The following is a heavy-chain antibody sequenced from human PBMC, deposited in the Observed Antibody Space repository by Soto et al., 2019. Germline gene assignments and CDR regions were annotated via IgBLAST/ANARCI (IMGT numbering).Heavy chain of an antibody. CDR3: ARAGPFDDSSAPGYFDL. V-gene: IGHV1-69*06. J-gene: IGHJ2*01. CDR1: GGTFSSYA. CDR2: IIPIFGTA. D-gene: IGHD3-22*01. Sequence: QVQLVQSGAEVKKPGSSVKVSCKASGGTFSSYAISWVRQAPGQGLEWMGGIIPIFGTANYAQKFQGRVTITADKSTSTAYMELSSLRSEDTAVYYCARAGPFDDSSAPGYFDLWGRGTLVTVSS.